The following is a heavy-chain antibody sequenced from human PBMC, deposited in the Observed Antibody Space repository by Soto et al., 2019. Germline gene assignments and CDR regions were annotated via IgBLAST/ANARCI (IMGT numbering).Heavy chain of an antibody. D-gene: IGHD2-8*01. V-gene: IGHV1-46*01. CDR3: ARPPFPGCINGVCYPCDH. J-gene: IGHJ4*02. CDR1: GYTFTHYY. Sequence: QVQLVQSGAEVKKPGASVKVSCKASGYTFTHYYMHWVRQAPGQGLEWMGMINPSGGSTSYAQNFHDRLTMTRDTPTSTCYMELSSLRSEDTAVYYCARPPFPGCINGVCYPCDHWGQGTLVTVSS. CDR2: INPSGGST.